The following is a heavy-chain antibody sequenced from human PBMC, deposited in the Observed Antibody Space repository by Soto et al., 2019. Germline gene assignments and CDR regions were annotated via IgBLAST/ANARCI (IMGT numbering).Heavy chain of an antibody. CDR1: GFTISSYA. J-gene: IGHJ6*02. V-gene: IGHV3-30-3*01. D-gene: IGHD6-19*01. CDR2: ISYDGSNK. Sequence: GGSLRLSCAASGFTISSYAMHWVRQAPGKGLEWVAVISYDGSNKYYADSVKGRFTISRDNSKNTLYLQMNSLRAEDTAVYYCARDRWLVRGYYGMDVWGQGTTVTVSS. CDR3: ARDRWLVRGYYGMDV.